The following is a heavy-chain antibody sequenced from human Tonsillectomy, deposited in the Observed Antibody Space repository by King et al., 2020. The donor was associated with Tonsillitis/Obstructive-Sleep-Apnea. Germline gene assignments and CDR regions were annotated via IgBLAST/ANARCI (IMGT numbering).Heavy chain of an antibody. CDR3: ARVLKDTSGWYHFDY. J-gene: IGHJ4*02. Sequence: VQLVESGGGLIQPGGSLRLSCAASGFTVSSNYMSWVRQAPGKGLEWVSSIHSCGTTYNADSVKGRFTISRDNSKNTLYLQMNSLRVEDTAVYFCARVLKDTSGWYHFDYWGQGALVTVSS. D-gene: IGHD6-19*01. CDR1: GFTVSSNY. CDR2: IHSCGTT. V-gene: IGHV3-53*01.